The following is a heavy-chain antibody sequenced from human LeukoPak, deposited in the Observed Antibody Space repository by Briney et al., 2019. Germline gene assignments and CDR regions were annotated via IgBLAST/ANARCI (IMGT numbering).Heavy chain of an antibody. D-gene: IGHD3-3*01. J-gene: IGHJ3*02. CDR1: GYSISSGHY. CDR2: MYHSGST. V-gene: IGHV4-38-2*02. CDR3: ARGLNNRKSGRRFDVFEI. Sequence: PSETLSLTCTVSGYSISSGHYWGWIRQPPGKGLEWIGSMYHSGSTYYNPPLKSRVTISEDTSKNQFSLKLRSVTAADTAVYYCARGLNNRKSGRRFDVFEIWGQGTMVTVSS.